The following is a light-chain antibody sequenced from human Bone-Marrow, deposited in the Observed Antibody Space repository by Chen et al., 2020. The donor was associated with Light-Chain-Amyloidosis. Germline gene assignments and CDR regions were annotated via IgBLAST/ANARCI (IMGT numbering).Light chain of an antibody. V-gene: IGKV4-1*01. CDR3: QQXXXTPYT. J-gene: IGKJ2*01. CDR1: ESLXYRSXXKNY. Sequence: VMTXXPDSXAVSLXERAXXNCKXXESLXYRSXXKNYXXWYXXXPGXXPKLXXYWAXTRESGVPXRFXXXGSXXXFTLXISXXXAEDXXVYXXQQXXXTPYTFGXGTKLEIQ. CDR2: WAX.